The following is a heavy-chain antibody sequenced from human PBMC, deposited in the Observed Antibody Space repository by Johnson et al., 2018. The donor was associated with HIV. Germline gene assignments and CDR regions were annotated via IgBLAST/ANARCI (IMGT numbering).Heavy chain of an antibody. CDR2: IYSGGST. CDR1: GFTISSNY. Sequence: VQLVESGGGLVQPGGSLRLSCAASGFTISSNYMSWVRQAPGKGLEWVSVIYSGGSTYYADSVKGRFTISRDDSKNSLYLKMNSRKTEDTAVYFCARAINDAFDIWGQGTMVTVSP. V-gene: IGHV3-66*01. J-gene: IGHJ3*02. CDR3: ARAINDAFDI.